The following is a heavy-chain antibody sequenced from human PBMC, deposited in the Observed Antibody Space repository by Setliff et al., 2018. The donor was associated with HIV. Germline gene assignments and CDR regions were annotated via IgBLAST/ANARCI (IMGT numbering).Heavy chain of an antibody. CDR2: IYYNGNT. Sequence: PSETLSLTCDVSGGSISSGGYSWSWIRQPPGKGLEWIGTIYYNGNTFYDPSLKSRVTISIDMSKNQFSPKLTSVAAADTAVYYCAKRPGYGYPFHIWGQGTMVTVSS. CDR1: GGSISSGGYS. CDR3: AKRPGYGYPFHI. V-gene: IGHV4-30-2*03. D-gene: IGHD5-18*01. J-gene: IGHJ3*02.